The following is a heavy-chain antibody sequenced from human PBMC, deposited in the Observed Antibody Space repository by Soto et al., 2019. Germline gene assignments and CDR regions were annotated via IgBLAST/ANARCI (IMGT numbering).Heavy chain of an antibody. Sequence: SETLSLTCTVSGGSISSYYWSWIRQPPGKGLEWIGYIYHSGSTYYNPSLKSRVTISVDRSKNQFSLKLSSVTAADTAVYYCARDSDTARTFDYWGQGTLVTVSS. D-gene: IGHD5-18*01. J-gene: IGHJ4*02. CDR3: ARDSDTARTFDY. V-gene: IGHV4-59*12. CDR2: IYHSGST. CDR1: GGSISSYY.